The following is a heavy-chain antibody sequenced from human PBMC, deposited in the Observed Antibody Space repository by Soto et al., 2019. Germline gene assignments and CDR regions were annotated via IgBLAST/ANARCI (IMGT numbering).Heavy chain of an antibody. D-gene: IGHD3-16*01. CDR3: ARDRFGPFDY. CDR2: IFYNGDT. J-gene: IGHJ4*02. CDR1: GASISSGGYY. Sequence: SETLSLTCTVSGASISSGGYYWSWIRQYPGKGLEWIGYIFYNGDTYYNPSLQSRVTISLDTSENQFSLKLSSVSAADTAVYHCARDRFGPFDYWVQGTLVTVSS. V-gene: IGHV4-31*03.